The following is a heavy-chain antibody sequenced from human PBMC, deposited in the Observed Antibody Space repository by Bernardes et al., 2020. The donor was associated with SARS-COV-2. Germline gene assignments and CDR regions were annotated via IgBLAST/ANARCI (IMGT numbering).Heavy chain of an antibody. D-gene: IGHD2-2*01. CDR3: ARGVTNIVVVPAASFDY. V-gene: IGHV4-39*01. Sequence: SETLSLTCTVSGGSISSSSYYWGWIRHPPGKGLEWIGSIYYSGSTYYNPSLKSRVTISVDTSKNQFSLKLSSVTAADTAVYYCARGVTNIVVVPAASFDYWGQGTLVTVSS. CDR1: GGSISSSSYY. CDR2: IYYSGST. J-gene: IGHJ4*02.